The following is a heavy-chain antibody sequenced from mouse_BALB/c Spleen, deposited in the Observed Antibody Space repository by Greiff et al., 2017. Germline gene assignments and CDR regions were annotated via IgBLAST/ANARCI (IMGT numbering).Heavy chain of an antibody. D-gene: IGHD2-12*01. Sequence: QVQLMQSGPGLVQPSQSLSITCTVSGFSLTSYGVHWVRQSPGKGLEWLGVIWSGGSTDYNAAFISRLSISKDNSKSQVFFKMNSLQANDTAIYYCARNWHDVGYWYFDVWGAGTTVTVSS. CDR3: ARNWHDVGYWYFDV. CDR2: IWSGGST. J-gene: IGHJ1*01. CDR1: GFSLTSYG. V-gene: IGHV2-2*02.